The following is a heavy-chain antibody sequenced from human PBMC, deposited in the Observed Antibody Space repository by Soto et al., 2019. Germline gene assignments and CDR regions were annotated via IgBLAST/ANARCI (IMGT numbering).Heavy chain of an antibody. CDR3: ARDSRDYYDVSYYYGMDV. CDR2: ISAYNGNT. Sequence: QVQLVQSGAEVKKPGASVKVSCKASGYTFTSYGISWVRQAPGQGLEWMGWISAYNGNTNYAQKLQGRVTMTTDTXTXTXSMELRSLRSDDTAVYYCARDSRDYYDVSYYYGMDVWGQGTTVTVSS. CDR1: GYTFTSYG. J-gene: IGHJ6*02. V-gene: IGHV1-18*01. D-gene: IGHD3-22*01.